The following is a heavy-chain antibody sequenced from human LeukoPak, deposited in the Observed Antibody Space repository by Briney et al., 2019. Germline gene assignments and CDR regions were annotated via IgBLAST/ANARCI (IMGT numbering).Heavy chain of an antibody. J-gene: IGHJ6*03. D-gene: IGHD3-10*01. Sequence: ASVKVSCKASGYAFTNHSINWVRQAPGQGLEYMGWINTNTGNPTYAQAFTGRIVFSLDTSISTAYLQIRSLKAEDTAVYFCARRSMVHHMDVWGKGTTVTISS. CDR2: INTNTGNP. CDR3: ARRSMVHHMDV. V-gene: IGHV7-4-1*02. CDR1: GYAFTNHS.